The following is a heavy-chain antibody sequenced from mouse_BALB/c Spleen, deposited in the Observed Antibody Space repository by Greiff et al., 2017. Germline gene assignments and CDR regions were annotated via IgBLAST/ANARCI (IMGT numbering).Heavy chain of an antibody. D-gene: IGHD2-2*01. CDR3: ARSNGYPSMDY. J-gene: IGHJ4*01. V-gene: IGHV1-82*01. Sequence: VKLQESGPELVKPGASVKISCKASGYAFSSSWMNWVKQRPGQGLEWIGRIYPGDGDTNYNGKFKGKATLTADKSSSTAYMQLSSLTSVDSAVYFCARSNGYPSMDYWGQGTSVTVSS. CDR1: GYAFSSSW. CDR2: IYPGDGDT.